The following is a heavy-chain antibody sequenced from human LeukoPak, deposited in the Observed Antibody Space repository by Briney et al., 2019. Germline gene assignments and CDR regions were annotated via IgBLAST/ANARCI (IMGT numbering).Heavy chain of an antibody. CDR2: INTDGSST. CDR3: AREGFDGSGVLRAFYFDY. Sequence: QPGGSLRLSCAASGFTFSRYWMHWVRQAPGKGLVWVSRINTDGSSTSYADSVKGRFTISRDNSKNTLYLQMNSLRAEDAAVYYCAREGFDGSGVLRAFYFDYWGQGALVTVSS. D-gene: IGHD3-10*01. J-gene: IGHJ4*02. CDR1: GFTFSRYW. V-gene: IGHV3-74*01.